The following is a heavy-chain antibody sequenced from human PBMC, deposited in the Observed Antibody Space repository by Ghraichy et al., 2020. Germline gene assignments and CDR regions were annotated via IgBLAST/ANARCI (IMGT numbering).Heavy chain of an antibody. V-gene: IGHV3-48*02. CDR2: ISSSSSTI. J-gene: IGHJ4*02. CDR1: GFTFSSYS. CDR3: ATGWARGELLPFDY. Sequence: GESLRLSCAASGFTFSSYSMNWVRQAPGKGLEWVSYISSSSSTIYYADSVKGRFTISRDNAKNSLYLQMNSLRDEDTAVYYCATGWARGELLPFDYWGQGTLVTVSS. D-gene: IGHD1-26*01.